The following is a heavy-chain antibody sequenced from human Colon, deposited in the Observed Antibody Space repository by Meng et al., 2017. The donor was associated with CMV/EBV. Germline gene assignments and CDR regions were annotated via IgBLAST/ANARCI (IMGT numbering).Heavy chain of an antibody. CDR3: ARYRHGAGAIFHVEYYFDY. D-gene: IGHD3-10*01. J-gene: IGHJ4*02. Sequence: SVKVSCKTSGGTFSTYALNWVRQALGQGLEWMGGIIPILARTNYAQKFQDRLTITADRFTSTAYMELSSLRSEDTAIYFCARYRHGAGAIFHVEYYFDYWGQGTLVTVSS. CDR1: GGTFSTYA. CDR2: IIPILART. V-gene: IGHV1-69*10.